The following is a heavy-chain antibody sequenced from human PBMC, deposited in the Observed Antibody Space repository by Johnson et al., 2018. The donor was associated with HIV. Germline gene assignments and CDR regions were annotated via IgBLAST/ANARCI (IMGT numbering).Heavy chain of an antibody. V-gene: IGHV3-9*01. J-gene: IGHJ3*02. CDR1: GFTFDDYA. D-gene: IGHD6-13*01. CDR3: AKADQIAAAGKGAFDI. Sequence: VQLVESGGGVVQPGRSLRLSCAASGFTFDDYAMHWVRQAPGKGLEWVSGISWNSGSIGYADSVKGRFTISRDNAKNSLYLQMNSLRAEDTALYYCAKADQIAAAGKGAFDIWGQGTMVTVSS. CDR2: ISWNSGSI.